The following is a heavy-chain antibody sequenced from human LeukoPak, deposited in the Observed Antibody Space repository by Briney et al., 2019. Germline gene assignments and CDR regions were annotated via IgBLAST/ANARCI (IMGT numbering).Heavy chain of an antibody. J-gene: IGHJ4*02. CDR3: VRARLIRLENFFDY. D-gene: IGHD2-21*02. V-gene: IGHV3-48*03. CDR2: TSRGGSDI. Sequence: GGSLRLSCATSGFTCSNHEMNCLRQAPGKGLECVAYTSRGGSDISYADSVKGRFTISTDNANSSLYLQMNSLRAEDTAVYFCVRARLIRLENFFDYWGQGTLVTVSS. CDR1: GFTCSNHE.